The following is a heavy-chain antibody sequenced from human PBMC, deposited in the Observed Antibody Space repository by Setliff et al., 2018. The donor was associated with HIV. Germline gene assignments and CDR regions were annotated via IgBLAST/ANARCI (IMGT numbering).Heavy chain of an antibody. CDR3: AKHRRIESDNSDAFDV. V-gene: IGHV3-9*01. CDR2: VSWNSVKI. D-gene: IGHD1-20*01. J-gene: IGHJ3*01. CDR1: GFNIEEYA. Sequence: GKSLKISCVASGFNIEEYAMAWVRQVPGKGLEWVSSVSWNSVKIDYADSVKGRFTISRDNAKNSLFLQMNSLSSEDTAFYFCAKHRRIESDNSDAFDVWGQGTLVTVSS.